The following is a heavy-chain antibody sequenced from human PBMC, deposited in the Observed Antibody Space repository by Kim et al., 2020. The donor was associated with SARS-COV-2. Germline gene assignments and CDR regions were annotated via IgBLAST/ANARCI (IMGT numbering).Heavy chain of an antibody. J-gene: IGHJ4*02. D-gene: IGHD1-26*01. CDR2: IYSGGST. CDR1: GFTVSSNY. CDR3: ARGAVGATPDFDY. Sequence: GGSLRLSCAASGFTVSSNYMSWVRQAPGKGLEWVSVIYSGGSTYYADSVKGRFTISRHNSKNTLYLQMNSLRAEDTAVYYCARGAVGATPDFDYWGQGTLVTVSS. V-gene: IGHV3-53*04.